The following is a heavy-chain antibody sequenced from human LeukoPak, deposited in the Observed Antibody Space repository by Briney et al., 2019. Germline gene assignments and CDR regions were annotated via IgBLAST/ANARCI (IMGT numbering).Heavy chain of an antibody. Sequence: SETLSLTCTVSGGSISSYYWSWIRQPAGKALEWIGNIFYSGSTYYSPSLKSRVTISLDTSRNQFSLKLNSVTAADTAVYYCAKFNGYGLIDIWGQGTMVTVSS. CDR3: AKFNGYGLIDI. CDR1: GGSISSYY. D-gene: IGHD3-22*01. CDR2: IFYSGST. J-gene: IGHJ3*02. V-gene: IGHV4-59*12.